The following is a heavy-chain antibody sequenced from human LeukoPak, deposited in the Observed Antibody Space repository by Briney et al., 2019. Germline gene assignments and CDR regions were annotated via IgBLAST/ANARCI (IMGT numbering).Heavy chain of an antibody. CDR2: IYHSGST. Sequence: SETLSLTCTVSGYSISSGYYWGWIRQPPGKGLEWIGSIYHSGSTYYNPSLKSRVTISVDTSKNQFSLKLSSVTAADTAVYYCASYHYDSSGYYYYGMDVWGRGTTVTVSS. V-gene: IGHV4-38-2*02. CDR1: GYSISSGYY. D-gene: IGHD3-22*01. CDR3: ASYHYDSSGYYYYGMDV. J-gene: IGHJ6*02.